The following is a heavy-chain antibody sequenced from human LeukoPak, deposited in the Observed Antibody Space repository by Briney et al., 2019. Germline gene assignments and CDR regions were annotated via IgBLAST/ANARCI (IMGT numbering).Heavy chain of an antibody. Sequence: GGSLRLSCAASGFTFSSYWLHWVRQAPGKGLEWVSAISGSGGSTYYADSVKGRFTISRDNSKNTLYLQMNSLRAEDTAVYYCAKEWEYYYGMDVWGQGTTVTVSS. D-gene: IGHD1-26*01. J-gene: IGHJ6*02. CDR1: GFTFSSYW. CDR2: ISGSGGST. CDR3: AKEWEYYYGMDV. V-gene: IGHV3-23*01.